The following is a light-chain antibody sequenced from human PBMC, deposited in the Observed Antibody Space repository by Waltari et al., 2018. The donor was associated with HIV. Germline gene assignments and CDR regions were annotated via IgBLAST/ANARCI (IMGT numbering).Light chain of an antibody. J-gene: IGKJ1*01. CDR1: QSISSNY. Sequence: ELVLTLSPGTLSLSPGERATLSCRASQSISSNYLAWYQHKPGQAPRLLVYGASRGASDIPDRFSGSGSGTDFILTIRRLEPEDSAVYYCQEYGRSLTWTFGQGTKVEIK. CDR2: GAS. V-gene: IGKV3-20*01. CDR3: QEYGRSLTWT.